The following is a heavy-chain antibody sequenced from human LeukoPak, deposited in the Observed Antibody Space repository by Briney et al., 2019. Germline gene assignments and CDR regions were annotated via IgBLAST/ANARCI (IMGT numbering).Heavy chain of an antibody. CDR1: GYTFTGYY. CDR2: INPNSGGT. CDR3: ARGRHCSSTSCYPDY. J-gene: IGHJ4*02. Sequence: ASVKVSCKASGYTFTGYYMHWVRQAPGQGLEWMGWINPNSGGTNYAQKFQGWVTMTRDTSISTAYMGLSRLRSDDTAVYYCARGRHCSSTSCYPDYWGQGTLVTVSS. D-gene: IGHD2-2*01. V-gene: IGHV1-2*04.